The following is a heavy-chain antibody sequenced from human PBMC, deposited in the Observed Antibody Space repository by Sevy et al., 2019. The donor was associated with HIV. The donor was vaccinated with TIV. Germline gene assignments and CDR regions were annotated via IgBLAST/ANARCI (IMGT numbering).Heavy chain of an antibody. J-gene: IGHJ4*02. Sequence: GGSLSLSCAASGFSFSGYWMNWVRQAPGKGLEWVGNIKKDGSDKDYVESVKGRFTISRDNAKSSLYLELNSLRDEDTAVYYCAQEGIGRFDSWGQGTLVTVSS. CDR3: AQEGIGRFDS. CDR1: GFSFSGYW. CDR2: IKKDGSDK. D-gene: IGHD1-26*01. V-gene: IGHV3-7*01.